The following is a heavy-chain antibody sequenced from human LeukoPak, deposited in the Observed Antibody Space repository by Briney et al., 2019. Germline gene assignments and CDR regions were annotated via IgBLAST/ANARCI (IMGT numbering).Heavy chain of an antibody. Sequence: GASVKVSCKASGYTFTGYYMHWVRQAPGQGLEWMGWINPNSGGTNYAQKFQGRVTMTRDTSTSTVYMELSSLRSEDTAVYYCARDTAIGNYYYMDVWGKGTTVTISS. J-gene: IGHJ6*03. CDR3: ARDTAIGNYYYMDV. CDR2: INPNSGGT. CDR1: GYTFTGYY. D-gene: IGHD5-18*01. V-gene: IGHV1-2*02.